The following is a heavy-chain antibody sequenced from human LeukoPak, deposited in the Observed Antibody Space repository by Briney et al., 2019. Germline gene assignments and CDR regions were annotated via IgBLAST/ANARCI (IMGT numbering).Heavy chain of an antibody. CDR1: GYSFSDYA. D-gene: IGHD4-17*01. CDR2: INAGNGKT. Sequence: ASVKISCKASGYSFSDYAIQWVRQAPGQRLEWMGWINAGNGKTKYSQNFQGRGTITRDRSASTAYMELSSLRSEDTSIYYCARGRWTATETTYYLDYWGQGTLVTVSS. CDR3: ARGRWTATETTYYLDY. J-gene: IGHJ4*02. V-gene: IGHV1-3*01.